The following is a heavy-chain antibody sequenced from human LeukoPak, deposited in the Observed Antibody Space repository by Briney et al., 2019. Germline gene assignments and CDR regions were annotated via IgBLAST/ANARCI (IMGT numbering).Heavy chain of an antibody. D-gene: IGHD1-26*01. CDR1: GASISNSY. Sequence: SETLSLTCTVSGASISNSYWSWIRQPPGKGLEWIGYIYYRGSTNYNPSLKSRVTISVDTSKNQFSLKLSSVTAADTAVYYCARAIVGATKYYFDYWGQGTLVTVSS. CDR2: IYYRGST. J-gene: IGHJ4*02. CDR3: ARAIVGATKYYFDY. V-gene: IGHV4-59*01.